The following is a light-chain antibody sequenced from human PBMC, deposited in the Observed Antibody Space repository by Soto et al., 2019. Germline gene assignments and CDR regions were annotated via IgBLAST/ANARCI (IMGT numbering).Light chain of an antibody. CDR3: CSYAGSYTYV. Sequence: QSALTQPRSVSGSPGQSVTISCTGTSSVVGGYNYVSWYQQHPGKAPKLMIYDVSKRPSGVPDRFSGSKSGNTASLTISGLQAEDETDYYCCSYAGSYTYVFGTGTKATVL. V-gene: IGLV2-11*01. CDR1: SSVVGGYNY. J-gene: IGLJ1*01. CDR2: DVS.